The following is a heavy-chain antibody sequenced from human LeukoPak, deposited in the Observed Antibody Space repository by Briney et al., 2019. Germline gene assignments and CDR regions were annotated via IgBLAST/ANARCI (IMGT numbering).Heavy chain of an antibody. CDR1: GGSISSYY. Sequence: KPSETLSLTCTVSGGSISSYYWSWIRQPPGKGLEWIGYIYYSGSTNYNPSLKSRVTISVDTSKNQFSLKLSSVTAVDTAVYYCAREGAAADYFDYWGQGTLVTVSS. J-gene: IGHJ4*02. V-gene: IGHV4-59*01. D-gene: IGHD6-13*01. CDR3: AREGAAADYFDY. CDR2: IYYSGST.